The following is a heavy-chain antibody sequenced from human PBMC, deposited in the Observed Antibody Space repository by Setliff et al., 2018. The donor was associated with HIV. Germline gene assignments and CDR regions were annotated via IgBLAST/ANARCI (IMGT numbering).Heavy chain of an antibody. CDR2: IYYTGGT. V-gene: IGHV4-30-4*08. CDR1: GGSISNGDHY. Sequence: PSETLSLTCTVSGGSISNGDHYWAWIRQSPGKGLEWIGYIYYTGGTYYRSSLESRVTISVDTSNNQFSLRLKSVTAADTAVYYCARDQKGYSYGYFDSWGQGTLVTVS. CDR3: ARDQKGYSYGYFDS. D-gene: IGHD5-18*01. J-gene: IGHJ4*02.